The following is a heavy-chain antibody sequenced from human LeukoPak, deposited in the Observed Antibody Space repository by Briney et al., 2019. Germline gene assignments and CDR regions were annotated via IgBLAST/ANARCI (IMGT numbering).Heavy chain of an antibody. V-gene: IGHV3-30-3*01. CDR1: GFTFSSYW. D-gene: IGHD3-16*02. Sequence: PGGSLRLSCAASGFTFSSYWMSWVRQAPGKGLEWVAVISYDGSNKYYADSVKGRFTISRDNSKNTLYLQMNSLRAEDTAVYYCARDAHPAVYDYVWGSYRSQPDYWGQGTLVTVSS. J-gene: IGHJ4*02. CDR2: ISYDGSNK. CDR3: ARDAHPAVYDYVWGSYRSQPDY.